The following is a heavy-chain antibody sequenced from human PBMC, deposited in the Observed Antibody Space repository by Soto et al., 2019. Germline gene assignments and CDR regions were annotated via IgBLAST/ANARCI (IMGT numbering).Heavy chain of an antibody. Sequence: ASVKVSCKASGGTFSSYAISWVRQAPGQELEWMGGIIPIFGTANYAQKFQGRVTITADESTSTAYMELSSLRSEDTAVYYCGWELYGMDVWGQGTTVTVSS. CDR1: GGTFSSYA. J-gene: IGHJ6*02. CDR2: IIPIFGTA. V-gene: IGHV1-69*13. CDR3: GWELYGMDV.